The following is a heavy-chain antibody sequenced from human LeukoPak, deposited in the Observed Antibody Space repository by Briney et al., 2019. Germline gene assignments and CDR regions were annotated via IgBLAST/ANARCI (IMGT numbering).Heavy chain of an antibody. J-gene: IGHJ4*02. CDR1: GGTFSSYA. CDR3: ATGQYYYDSSGYSTNHYFDY. D-gene: IGHD3-22*01. V-gene: IGHV1-69*05. CDR2: IIPIFGTA. Sequence: SVKVSCKASGGTFSSYAISWVRQAPGQGLESRGGIIPIFGTANYAQKFQGRVTITTDESTSTAYMELSSLRSEDTAVYYCATGQYYYDSSGYSTNHYFDYWGQGTLVTVSS.